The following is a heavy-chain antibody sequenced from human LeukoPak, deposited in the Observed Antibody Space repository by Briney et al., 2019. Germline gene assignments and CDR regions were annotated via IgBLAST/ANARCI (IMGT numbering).Heavy chain of an antibody. CDR1: GGSISSSSYY. Sequence: SETLSLTCTVSGGSISSSSYYWGWIRQPPGKGLEWIGSIYYSGSTYYNPSLKSRVTISVDTSKNQFSLKLSSVTAADTAVYYCAREKVVVRGVIITSWFDPWGQGTLVTVSS. CDR2: IYYSGST. D-gene: IGHD3-10*01. V-gene: IGHV4-39*07. CDR3: AREKVVVRGVIITSWFDP. J-gene: IGHJ5*02.